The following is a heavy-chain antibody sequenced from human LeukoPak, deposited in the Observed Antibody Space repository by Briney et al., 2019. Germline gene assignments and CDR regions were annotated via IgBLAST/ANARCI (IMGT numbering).Heavy chain of an antibody. CDR1: GFTFSSYW. J-gene: IGHJ6*03. Sequence: GGSLRLSCAASGFTFSSYWMSWVRQAPGKGLEWVANIKQDGSEKYYVDSVKGRFTISRDKAKNSLYLQMNSLRAEDTAVYYCARGHYYYDSSGYYYYYYYYMDVWGKGTTVTVSS. CDR2: IKQDGSEK. V-gene: IGHV3-7*01. CDR3: ARGHYYYDSSGYYYYYYYYMDV. D-gene: IGHD3-22*01.